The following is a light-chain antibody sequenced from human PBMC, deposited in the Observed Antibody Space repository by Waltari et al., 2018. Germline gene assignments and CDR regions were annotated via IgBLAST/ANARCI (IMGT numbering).Light chain of an antibody. CDR3: SSYAGYDILV. Sequence: QSALPQPPAASGSPGQSVPISCPGTRSDVGAYNTVTWYQQYPGNALKLMIYEVSERPSGVPDRFSASKSGNTASLTVSGLQAEDEADYYCSSYAGYDILVFGGGTRLTVL. CDR1: RSDVGAYNT. CDR2: EVS. J-gene: IGLJ2*01. V-gene: IGLV2-8*01.